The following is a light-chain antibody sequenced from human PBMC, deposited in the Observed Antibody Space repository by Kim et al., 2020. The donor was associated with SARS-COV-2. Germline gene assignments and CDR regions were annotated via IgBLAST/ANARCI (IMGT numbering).Light chain of an antibody. CDR1: SSDIGTYNY. V-gene: IGLV2-11*01. CDR2: DVS. J-gene: IGLJ1*01. Sequence: QSALTQPRSVSGSPGQSVTISCTGTSSDIGTYNYVSWYQQHPGKAPKLMIYDVSKRPSGVPDRFSGSKSVNTASLTISGLQAEDEADYYCCSFVGSNNYVFGTGTKVTVL. CDR3: CSFVGSNNYV.